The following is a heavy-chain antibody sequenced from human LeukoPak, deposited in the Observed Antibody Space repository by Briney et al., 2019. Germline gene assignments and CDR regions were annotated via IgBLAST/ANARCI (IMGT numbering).Heavy chain of an antibody. V-gene: IGHV4-39*07. D-gene: IGHD4-17*01. CDR3: ARGGPDYGSYYYMDV. Sequence: SETLSLTCNVSGGSISSSTYYWGWIRQPPGKGLEWIGSIYYSGSTYYNPSLKSRVTISVATSKNQLSLKLSSVTAADTAVYYCARGGPDYGSYYYMDVWGKGATVTVSS. CDR1: GGSISSSTYY. J-gene: IGHJ6*03. CDR2: IYYSGST.